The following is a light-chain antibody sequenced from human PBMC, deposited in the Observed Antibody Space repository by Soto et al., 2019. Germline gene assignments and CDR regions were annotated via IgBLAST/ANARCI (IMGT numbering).Light chain of an antibody. J-gene: IGLJ3*02. Sequence: QSVLTQPVSVSGSPGQSVTVSCSGTNSDVGAYNYVSWFQHHPGKAPKLIIYDVNNRPSGVSYRFSGSKSGTTASLTISGLQADVEGDYYCNSYTTDSTWVFGGGTKVTVL. CDR1: NSDVGAYNY. V-gene: IGLV2-14*03. CDR2: DVN. CDR3: NSYTTDSTWV.